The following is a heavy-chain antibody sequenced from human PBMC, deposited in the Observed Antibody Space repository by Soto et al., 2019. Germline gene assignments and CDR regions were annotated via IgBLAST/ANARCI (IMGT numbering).Heavy chain of an antibody. CDR1: GYSFTSYW. V-gene: IGHV5-51*01. J-gene: IGHJ5*02. CDR2: IYPGDSDT. CDR3: ARQWGIVVVPAAPRGTWFDP. Sequence: GESLKISCKGSGYSFTSYWIGWVRQMPGKGLEWMGIIYPGDSDTRYSPSFQGQVTISADKSISTAYLQWSSLKASDTAMYYCARQWGIVVVPAAPRGTWFDPWGQGTLVTVSS. D-gene: IGHD2-2*01.